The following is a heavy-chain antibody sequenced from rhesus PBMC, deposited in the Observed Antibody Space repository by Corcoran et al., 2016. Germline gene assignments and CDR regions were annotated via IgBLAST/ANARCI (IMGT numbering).Heavy chain of an antibody. CDR3: ARERGYYFDY. CDR1: GGSIRSSNG. J-gene: IGHJ4*01. V-gene: IGHV4-65*01. Sequence: QVQLQESGPGLVTPSENLSITLAVSGGSIRSSNGLSRLGQSQGKGREWIGYIIGSSARTYYNPSLKSRVTISTDTSKTQFSLKLSSVTAADAAVYYCARERGYYFDYWGQGVLVTVSS. CDR2: IIGSSART.